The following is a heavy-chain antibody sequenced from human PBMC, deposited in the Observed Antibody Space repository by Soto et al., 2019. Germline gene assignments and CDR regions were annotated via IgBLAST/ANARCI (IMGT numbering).Heavy chain of an antibody. CDR1: GFTFSSYS. V-gene: IGHV3-48*02. J-gene: IGHJ4*02. Sequence: EVQLVESGGGLVQPGGSLRLSCAASGFTFSSYSMNWLRQAPGKGLEWVSYISSSSSTIYYADSVKGRFTISRDNAKNSVYLQMNSLRDEDTAVYYCAWSIAEAGIFDYWDQGTLLTVSS. CDR2: ISSSSSTI. D-gene: IGHD6-13*01. CDR3: AWSIAEAGIFDY.